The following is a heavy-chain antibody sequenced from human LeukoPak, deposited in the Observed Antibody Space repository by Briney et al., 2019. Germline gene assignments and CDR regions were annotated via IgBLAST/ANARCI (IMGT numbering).Heavy chain of an antibody. Sequence: PGGSLRLSCAASGFTFSSYGMHWVRQAPGKGLEWVAFIRYDGTNKYYADSVKGRFTISRDNSKNTLYLQMNSLRAEDTAVYYCAKDRESNLVLVPAAVDYWGQGNLATVSS. CDR2: IRYDGTNK. CDR3: AKDRESNLVLVPAAVDY. J-gene: IGHJ4*02. D-gene: IGHD2-2*01. V-gene: IGHV3-30*02. CDR1: GFTFSSYG.